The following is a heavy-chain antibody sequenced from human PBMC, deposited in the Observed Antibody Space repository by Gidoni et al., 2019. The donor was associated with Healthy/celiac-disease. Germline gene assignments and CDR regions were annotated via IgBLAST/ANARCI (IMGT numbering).Heavy chain of an antibody. D-gene: IGHD2-2*01. CDR1: GFTFSSYG. J-gene: IGHJ6*02. Sequence: QVQLVESGGGVVQPGGSLRLSCAASGFTFSSYGMHWVRQAPGKGLEWVAFIRYDGSNKYYADSVKVRFTISRDNSKNTLYLQMNSLRAEDTAVYYCAKDSEGYCSSTSCLNYYYGMDVWGQGTTVTVSS. CDR3: AKDSEGYCSSTSCLNYYYGMDV. V-gene: IGHV3-30*02. CDR2: IRYDGSNK.